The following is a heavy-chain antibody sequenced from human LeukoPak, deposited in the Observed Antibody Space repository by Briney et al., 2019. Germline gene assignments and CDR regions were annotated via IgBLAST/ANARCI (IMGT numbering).Heavy chain of an antibody. CDR1: GYSISSGYY. D-gene: IGHD3-22*01. V-gene: IGHV4-38-2*01. CDR2: IYHSGST. Sequence: SETLSLTCAVSGYSISSGYYWGWIRPPPGKGLEWIGSIYHSGSTYYNPSLKSRVTISVDTSRNQFSLRLSSVTAADTAVYFCARHRYYYDSSGSYYFDYWGQGTLVTVSS. J-gene: IGHJ4*02. CDR3: ARHRYYYDSSGSYYFDY.